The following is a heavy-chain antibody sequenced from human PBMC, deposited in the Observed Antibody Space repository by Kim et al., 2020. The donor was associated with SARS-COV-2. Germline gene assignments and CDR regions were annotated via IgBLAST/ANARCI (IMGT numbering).Heavy chain of an antibody. D-gene: IGHD1-26*01. J-gene: IGHJ3*02. V-gene: IGHV1-69*04. Sequence: SVKVSCKASGGTFSSYAISWVRQAPGQGLEWMGRIIPILGIANYAQKFQGRVTITADKSTSTAYMELSSLRSEDTAVYYCARDLQWELHEGSAFDIWGQGTMVTVSS. CDR1: GGTFSSYA. CDR2: IIPILGIA. CDR3: ARDLQWELHEGSAFDI.